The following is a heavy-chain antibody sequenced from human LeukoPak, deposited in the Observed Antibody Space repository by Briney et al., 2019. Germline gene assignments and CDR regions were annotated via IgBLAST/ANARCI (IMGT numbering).Heavy chain of an antibody. V-gene: IGHV1-18*01. D-gene: IGHD5-18*01. CDR3: ARAVRGYSYAYLPY. Sequence: ASVKVSCKASGYTFSSYGISWVRQAPGQGLEWMGWISAYDGNTDYAQNLQGRVTMTTDTSTSTAYMELRSLRSDDTAVYYCARAVRGYSYAYLPYWGQGTLVTVSS. CDR2: ISAYDGNT. J-gene: IGHJ4*02. CDR1: GYTFSSYG.